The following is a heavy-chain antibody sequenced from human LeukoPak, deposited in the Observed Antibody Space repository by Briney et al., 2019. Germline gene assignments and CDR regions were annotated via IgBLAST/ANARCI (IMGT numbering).Heavy chain of an antibody. CDR3: AKDWGSKFSSGSSYLDS. CDR1: GFTFSTYG. V-gene: IGHV3-30*18. Sequence: GGSLRLSCAASGFTFSTYGMHWVRQAPGKGLEWVAVIIHDGSNKHYADSVKGRFIISRDNSKNTLYLQMNGLRPEDTAVYFCAKDWGSKFSSGSSYLDSWGQGILVTVSS. D-gene: IGHD3-10*01. CDR2: IIHDGSNK. J-gene: IGHJ4*02.